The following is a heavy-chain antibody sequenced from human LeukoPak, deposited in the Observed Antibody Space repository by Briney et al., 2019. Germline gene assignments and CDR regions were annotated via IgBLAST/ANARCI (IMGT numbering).Heavy chain of an antibody. D-gene: IGHD2-21*02. J-gene: IGHJ3*02. CDR2: IYYSGST. V-gene: IGHV4-30-4*01. CDR3: ARVLVTDDAFDI. CDR1: GGSISSGDYY. Sequence: SQTLSLTCTVSGGSISSGDYYWSWIRQPPGKGLEWIGYIYYSGSTYYNPSLKGRVAISLDTSKNQFSLKLNSVTAADTAVYYCARVLVTDDAFDIWGQGTMVTVSS.